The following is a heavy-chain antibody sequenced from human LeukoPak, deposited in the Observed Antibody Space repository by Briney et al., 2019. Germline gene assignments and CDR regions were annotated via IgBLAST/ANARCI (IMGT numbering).Heavy chain of an antibody. J-gene: IGHJ3*02. CDR1: GGSISIYY. CDR2: IYYNGGT. V-gene: IGHV4-59*01. D-gene: IGHD3-22*01. Sequence: SETLSLTCTVSGGSISIYYWSLIRQPPGKGLEWIGHIYYNGGTRYNPSLKSRVTISVDTSKNHLSLKLTSVTAADTAVYYCARHYLAEYFDSSGYTDAFDIWGQGTVVTVSS. CDR3: ARHYLAEYFDSSGYTDAFDI.